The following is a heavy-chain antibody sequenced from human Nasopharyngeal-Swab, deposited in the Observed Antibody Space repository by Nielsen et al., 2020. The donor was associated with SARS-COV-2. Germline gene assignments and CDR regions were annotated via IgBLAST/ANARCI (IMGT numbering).Heavy chain of an antibody. CDR2: ISSSGSTI. CDR3: ARGGMVRGVIITYYYYGMDV. V-gene: IGHV3-48*03. D-gene: IGHD3-10*01. CDR1: GFTFSSYE. Sequence: LKISCAASGFTFSSYEMNWVRQAPGKGLEWVSYISSSGSTIYYADSVKGRFTISRDNAKNSLYLQMNSLRAEDTAVYYCARGGMVRGVIITYYYYGMDVWGQGTTVTVSS. J-gene: IGHJ6*02.